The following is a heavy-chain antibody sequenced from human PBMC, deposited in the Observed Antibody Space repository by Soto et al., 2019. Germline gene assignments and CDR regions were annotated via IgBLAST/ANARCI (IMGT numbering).Heavy chain of an antibody. CDR1: GFSLSTKTVG. V-gene: IGHV2-5*02. CDR3: AHLMITFGGVLADDAFDI. D-gene: IGHD3-16*02. J-gene: IGHJ3*02. Sequence: QITLKESGPTLVKPTQTLTLTCTFSGFSLSTKTVGVSWIRQPPGKALEWLAVIYWDDDKRYSPSLENRLTSIKDISTNPVVLTMTNMDPVDTATYYCAHLMITFGGVLADDAFDIGGPGTLVAVSS. CDR2: IYWDDDK.